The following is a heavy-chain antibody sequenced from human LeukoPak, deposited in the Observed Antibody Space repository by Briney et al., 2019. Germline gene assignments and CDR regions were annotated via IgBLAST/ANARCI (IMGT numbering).Heavy chain of an antibody. Sequence: GGSLRLSCAVSDFTFTNRGMTWVRQAPGKGLEWVSTITDNGAGTYYTDSVKGRFTISRDNAQNSVYLQMNSLRVEDTALYYCARDRDYFTVGYWGQGTLVTVSS. J-gene: IGHJ4*02. CDR3: ARDRDYFTVGY. CDR1: DFTFTNRG. D-gene: IGHD3-3*01. CDR2: ITDNGAGT. V-gene: IGHV3-21*01.